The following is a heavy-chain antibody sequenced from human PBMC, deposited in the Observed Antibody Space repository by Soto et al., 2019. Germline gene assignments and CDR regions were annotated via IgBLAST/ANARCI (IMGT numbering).Heavy chain of an antibody. D-gene: IGHD5-12*01. J-gene: IGHJ4*02. CDR2: INHSGST. CDR1: GGSFSGFY. CDR3: ARGLNVGRRWLKALWYLDY. Sequence: SETLSLTCAVYGGSFSGFYWSWIRQPPGKGLEWIGEINHSGSTNYNTTTKSRVTISVNTSKKQCSLKLSSVTAADTVVYCCARGLNVGRRWLKALWYLDYWGQGTLVNVS. V-gene: IGHV4-34*01.